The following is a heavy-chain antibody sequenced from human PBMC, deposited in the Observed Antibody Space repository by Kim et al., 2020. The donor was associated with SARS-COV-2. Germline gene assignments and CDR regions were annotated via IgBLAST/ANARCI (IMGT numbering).Heavy chain of an antibody. CDR2: INHSGST. CDR1: GGSFSGYY. CDR3: ARADYDYVWGSYRLAWFDP. J-gene: IGHJ5*02. Sequence: SETLSLTCAVYGGSFSGYYWSVIRQPPGKGLEWIGEINHSGSTNYNPSLKSRVTISVDTSKNQFSLKLSSVTAADTAVYYCARADYDYVWGSYRLAWFDPWGQGTLVTVSS. D-gene: IGHD3-16*02. V-gene: IGHV4-34*01.